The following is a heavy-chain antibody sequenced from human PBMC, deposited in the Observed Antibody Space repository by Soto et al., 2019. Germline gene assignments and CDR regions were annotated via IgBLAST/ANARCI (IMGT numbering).Heavy chain of an antibody. CDR2: IYWDDVK. V-gene: IGHV2-5*02. Sequence: QITLKESGPALVKPTQTLTLTCTFSGFAFNTISTGVGFIRQPPGKALEWLALIYWDDVKRYSPFLNRRLTITKDTSKHHVALTLTNMALVDTATYYCVHRPAMVRGVSWFDHWGQGTLVTGSS. J-gene: IGHJ5*02. CDR3: VHRPAMVRGVSWFDH. D-gene: IGHD3-10*01. CDR1: GFAFNTISTG.